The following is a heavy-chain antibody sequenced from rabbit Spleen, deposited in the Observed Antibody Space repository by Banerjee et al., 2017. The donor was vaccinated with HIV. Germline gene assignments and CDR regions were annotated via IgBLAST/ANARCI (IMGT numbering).Heavy chain of an antibody. D-gene: IGHD4-2*01. CDR2: IYTGSGST. J-gene: IGHJ4*01. CDR1: GFSFNINE. Sequence: QEQLEESGGDLVKPEGSLTLTCTASGFSFNINEMCWVRQAPGKRPEWIACIYTGSGSTYYASWAKGRFTVSKTSSTTVTLQVTRLTAADTATYFCARDSGSNPYIDVYFNLWGPGTLVTVS. V-gene: IGHV1S45*01. CDR3: ARDSGSNPYIDVYFNL.